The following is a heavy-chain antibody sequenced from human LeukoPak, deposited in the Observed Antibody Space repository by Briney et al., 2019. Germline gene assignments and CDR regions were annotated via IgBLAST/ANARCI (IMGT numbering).Heavy chain of an antibody. V-gene: IGHV3-7*01. J-gene: IGHJ4*02. D-gene: IGHD1-26*01. CDR3: ARDPPVGGAYFDY. Sequence: GGSLRLSCEASGFTFNAYWMNWVRQAPGKGLEWLANIKEDGTEHNYLDSVKGRFTISRDNTKNSLYLQMNGLRADDTAVYYCARDPPVGGAYFDYWGQGTLVTVSS. CDR1: GFTFNAYW. CDR2: IKEDGTEH.